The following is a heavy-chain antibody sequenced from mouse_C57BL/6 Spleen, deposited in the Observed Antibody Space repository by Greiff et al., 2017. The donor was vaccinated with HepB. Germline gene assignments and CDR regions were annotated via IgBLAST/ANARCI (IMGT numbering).Heavy chain of an antibody. V-gene: IGHV1-55*01. CDR2: IYPGSGST. CDR1: GYTFTSYW. D-gene: IGHD1-1*02. CDR3: AREDYSGSWFAY. J-gene: IGHJ3*01. Sequence: QVQLQQPGAELVKPGASVKMSCKASGYTFTSYWITWVKQRPGQGLEWIGDIYPGSGSTNYNEKFKSKATLTVDTSSSTAYMQLSSLTSEDSAVYYCAREDYSGSWFAYWGQGTLVTVSA.